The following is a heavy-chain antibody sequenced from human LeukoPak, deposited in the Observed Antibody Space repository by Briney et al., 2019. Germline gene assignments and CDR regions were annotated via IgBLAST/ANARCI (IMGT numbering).Heavy chain of an antibody. Sequence: GESLKISCKGSGYSFTSYWIGWVRQMPRKGLEWMGIIYPGDSDTRYSPSFQGQVTISADKSISTAYLQWSSLKASDTAMYYWARPLDTAMVGFDCRGQGALVAVSS. J-gene: IGHJ4*02. D-gene: IGHD5-18*01. CDR2: IYPGDSDT. V-gene: IGHV5-51*01. CDR1: GYSFTSYW. CDR3: ARPLDTAMVGFDC.